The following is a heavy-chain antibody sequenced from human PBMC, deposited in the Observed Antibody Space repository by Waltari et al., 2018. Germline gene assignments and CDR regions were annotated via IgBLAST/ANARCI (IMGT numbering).Heavy chain of an antibody. D-gene: IGHD1-20*01. CDR3: ARSTVTGALDYYYYYMDV. V-gene: IGHV1-69*10. CDR1: GGTFSSYA. CDR2: IIPILGIA. Sequence: QVQLVQSGAEVKKPGSSVKVSCKASGGTFSSYAISWVRQAPGQGLEWMGGIIPILGIANYAQKFQGRVTITADKSTSTAYMELSSLRSEDTAVYYCARSTVTGALDYYYYYMDVWGKGTTVTVSS. J-gene: IGHJ6*03.